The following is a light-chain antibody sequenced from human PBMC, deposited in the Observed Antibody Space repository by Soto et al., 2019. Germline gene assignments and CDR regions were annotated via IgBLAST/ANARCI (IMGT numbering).Light chain of an antibody. V-gene: IGKV1-33*01. J-gene: IGKJ5*01. CDR1: QDIHNY. CDR3: QQYDNFPIT. Sequence: DIQMTQSPSSLSASVGDRVTITCRASQDIHNYLNWYQKKPGKAPKLLIHHASKVETGVPSRFSGSRSGTDFTFTIISLQPEDTATYYCQQYDNFPITFGQGTRLEI. CDR2: HAS.